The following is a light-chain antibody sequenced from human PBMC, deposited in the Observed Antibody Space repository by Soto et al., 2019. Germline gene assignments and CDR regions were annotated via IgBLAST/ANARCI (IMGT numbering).Light chain of an antibody. V-gene: IGKV2-28*01. CDR3: MQALQTPYT. J-gene: IGKJ2*01. CDR2: LGS. CDR1: QRLLHSNGNTF. Sequence: EIVMTQSPPSLTVTPGEPAYISCRSSQRLLHSNGNTFLDWYVQKPGQSPQLLIYLGSNRASGVPDRVSGSEAGTDFTLKISRVEAEDVGVYYCMQALQTPYTFGQGTKLEIK.